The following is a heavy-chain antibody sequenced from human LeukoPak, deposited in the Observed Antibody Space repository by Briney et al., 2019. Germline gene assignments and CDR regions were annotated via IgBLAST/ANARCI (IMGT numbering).Heavy chain of an antibody. D-gene: IGHD5-18*01. CDR3: AKDLVGYPKSGTDY. CDR1: GFTFSSYS. CDR2: ISSSSSTI. V-gene: IGHV3-48*01. J-gene: IGHJ4*02. Sequence: PGGSLRLSCAASGFTFSSYSMNWVRQAPGKGLEWLSYISSSSSTIYYADSVKGRFTISRDNAKNSLYLQMNSLRAEDTAVYYCAKDLVGYPKSGTDYWGQGTLVTVSS.